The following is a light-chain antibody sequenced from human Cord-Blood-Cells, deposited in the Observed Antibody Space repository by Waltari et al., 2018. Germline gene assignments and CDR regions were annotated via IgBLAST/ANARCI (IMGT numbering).Light chain of an antibody. CDR2: SNN. J-gene: IGLJ3*02. Sequence: QSVLTQPPSASGTPGQRVTISCSGSSSNIGSNTVNWYHQLPGPAPKLLIYSNNPRPSGVPDRFSGSKSGTSASLAISGLQSEDEADYYCAAWDDSLNGWVFGGGTKLTVL. CDR1: SSNIGSNT. CDR3: AAWDDSLNGWV. V-gene: IGLV1-44*01.